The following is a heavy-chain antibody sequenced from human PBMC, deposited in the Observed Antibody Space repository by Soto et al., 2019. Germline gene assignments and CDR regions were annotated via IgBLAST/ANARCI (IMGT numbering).Heavy chain of an antibody. V-gene: IGHV4-39*01. CDR2: IHYRGDT. J-gene: IGHJ5*02. CDR3: ARLPTGYPNWFDP. CDR1: GASISTNHHN. D-gene: IGHD3-9*01. Sequence: QVQLQGSGPGLVRPSETLSLTCTVSGASISTNHHNWAWVRQPPGKGLEWMGNIHYRGDTYFNPSLGSRLSMSVDTSKTQFSLTLTSVPAADTAVYYCARLPTGYPNWFDPWGQGTLVTVSS.